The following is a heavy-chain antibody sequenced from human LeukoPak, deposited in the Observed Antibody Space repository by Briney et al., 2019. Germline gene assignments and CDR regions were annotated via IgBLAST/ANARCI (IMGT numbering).Heavy chain of an antibody. CDR3: ARVSSSWYSPYYFDY. D-gene: IGHD6-13*01. J-gene: IGHJ4*02. CDR1: GGSFSGYY. CDR2: INHSGST. Sequence: SETLSLTCAVYGGSFSGYYWSWIRQPPGKGLEWIGEINHSGSTNYNPSLKSRVTISVDTSKNQFSLKLSSVTAADTAAYYCARVSSSWYSPYYFDYWGQGTLVTVSS. V-gene: IGHV4-34*01.